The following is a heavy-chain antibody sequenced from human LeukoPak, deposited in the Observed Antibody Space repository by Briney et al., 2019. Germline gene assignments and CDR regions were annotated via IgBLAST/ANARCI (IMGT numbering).Heavy chain of an antibody. CDR2: IYYSGST. CDR1: GGSISSSSYY. J-gene: IGHJ4*02. V-gene: IGHV4-39*07. Sequence: SETLSLTCTVSGGSISSSSYYWGWIRQPPGKGLEWIGSIYYSGSTYYNPSLKSRVTISVDTSKNQFSLKLSSVTAADTAVYYCARDHPTQDYYDSSGYYGYWGQGTLVTVSS. D-gene: IGHD3-22*01. CDR3: ARDHPTQDYYDSSGYYGY.